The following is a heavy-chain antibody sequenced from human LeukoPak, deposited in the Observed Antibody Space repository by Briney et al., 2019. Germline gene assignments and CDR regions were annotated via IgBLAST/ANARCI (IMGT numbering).Heavy chain of an antibody. Sequence: GGSLRLSCAASGFTVSSNYMSWVRQAPGKGLEWVSVIYSGGSTYYADSVKGRFTISRDNSKNTLYLQMNSLRAEDTAVYYCARAPTLPAALDYWGQGTLVTVSS. V-gene: IGHV3-53*01. D-gene: IGHD2-2*01. CDR3: ARAPTLPAALDY. J-gene: IGHJ4*02. CDR2: IYSGGST. CDR1: GFTVSSNY.